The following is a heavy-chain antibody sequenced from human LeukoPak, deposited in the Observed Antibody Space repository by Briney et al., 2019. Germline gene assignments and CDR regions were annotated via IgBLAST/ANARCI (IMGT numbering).Heavy chain of an antibody. D-gene: IGHD6-13*01. Sequence: GGSLRLSCAASGFTFSSYAVHWVRQAPGKGLEWVATVSGSGDRMYHADSVKGRFTISRDNSKNTIYLQMNSLRAEDTALYYCAKAAAAPGFDFWGQGTLVTVSS. J-gene: IGHJ4*02. CDR3: AKAAAAPGFDF. CDR1: GFTFSSYA. V-gene: IGHV3-23*01. CDR2: VSGSGDRM.